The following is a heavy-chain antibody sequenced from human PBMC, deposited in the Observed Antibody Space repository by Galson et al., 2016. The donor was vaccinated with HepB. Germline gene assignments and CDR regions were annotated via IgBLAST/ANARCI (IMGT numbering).Heavy chain of an antibody. CDR2: INQDGSEK. V-gene: IGHV3-7*04. D-gene: IGHD1-1*01. Sequence: SLRLSCAASGLTFSRFWMTWVRQAPGEGLEWVANINQDGSEKHYLDSVRGRFTISRDNAKNSLYLQMNSLRAEDTAVYFCAGAYQYTLDYWGQGTLVTVSS. CDR1: GLTFSRFW. J-gene: IGHJ4*02. CDR3: AGAYQYTLDY.